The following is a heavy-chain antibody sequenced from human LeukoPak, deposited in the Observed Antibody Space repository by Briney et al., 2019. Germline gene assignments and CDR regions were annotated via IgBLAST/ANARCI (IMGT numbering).Heavy chain of an antibody. Sequence: GASVKVSCKASGYTFTGYYMHWVRQAPGQGLEWMGWINPDNGGTNYAQKFQGRVTMTRDMSISTAYMGLSRLRSVDTAVYYCARDPSNSGYDYLYYFDYWGQGTLVTVSS. CDR1: GYTFTGYY. J-gene: IGHJ4*02. CDR3: ARDPSNSGYDYLYYFDY. V-gene: IGHV1-2*02. D-gene: IGHD5-12*01. CDR2: INPDNGGT.